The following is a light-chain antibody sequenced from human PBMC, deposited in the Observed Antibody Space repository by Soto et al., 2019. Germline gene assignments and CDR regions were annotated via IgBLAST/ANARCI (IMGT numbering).Light chain of an antibody. J-gene: IGLJ2*01. CDR3: SSYTRSSTVI. V-gene: IGLV2-14*03. Sequence: QSALTQPASVSGSPGQSITISCTGTISDVGGYNYVSWYQQHPGKAPKLMIYDVSNRPSGVSNRFSGSKSGNTASLSISGLQAEDEADYYCSSYTRSSTVIFGGGTKLTVL. CDR2: DVS. CDR1: ISDVGGYNY.